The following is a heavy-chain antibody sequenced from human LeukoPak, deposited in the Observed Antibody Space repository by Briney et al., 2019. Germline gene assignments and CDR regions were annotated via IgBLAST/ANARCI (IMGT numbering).Heavy chain of an antibody. D-gene: IGHD1-26*01. J-gene: IGHJ3*02. V-gene: IGHV1-69*06. CDR3: ATESYSGSYLYAFDI. CDR1: GGTFSSYA. Sequence: SVKVSCKASGGTFSSYAISWVRQAPGQGLEWMGGIIPIFGTANYAQKFQGRVTITADKSTSTAYMELSSLRSEDTAVYYCATESYSGSYLYAFDIWGQGTMVTVSS. CDR2: IIPIFGTA.